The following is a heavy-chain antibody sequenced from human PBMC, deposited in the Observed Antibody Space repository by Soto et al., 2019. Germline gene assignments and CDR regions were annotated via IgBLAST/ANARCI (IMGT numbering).Heavy chain of an antibody. D-gene: IGHD2-15*01. CDR2: ISYDGSNK. CDR3: ARPAQLYCSGGSCYYFDY. J-gene: IGHJ4*02. CDR1: GFTFSSYA. V-gene: IGHV3-30-3*01. Sequence: QVQLVESGGGVVQPGRSLRLSCAASGFTFSSYAMHWVRQAPGKGLEWVAVISYDGSNKYYADSVKGRFTISRDNSKNTLYLQMNRLRAEDTAVYYCARPAQLYCSGGSCYYFDYWGQGTLVTVSS.